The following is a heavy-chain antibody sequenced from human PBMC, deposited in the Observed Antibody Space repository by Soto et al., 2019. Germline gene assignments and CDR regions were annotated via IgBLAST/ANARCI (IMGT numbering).Heavy chain of an antibody. CDR3: VGGSYSSEFDY. V-gene: IGHV3-23*01. D-gene: IGHD1-26*01. Sequence: EVQLLESGGGLVQPGGSLRLSCAASGFTFSSYAMSWVRQAPGKGLEWVSAISGSGGSTYYADSVKGRLTISRDNSKNPRYLQMNSLRAEDTAVYYCVGGSYSSEFDYWGQGTLVTVSS. J-gene: IGHJ4*02. CDR2: ISGSGGST. CDR1: GFTFSSYA.